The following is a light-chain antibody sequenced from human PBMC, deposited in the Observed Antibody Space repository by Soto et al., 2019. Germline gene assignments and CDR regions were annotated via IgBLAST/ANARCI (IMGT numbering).Light chain of an antibody. V-gene: IGKV2-28*01. CDR2: FGS. CDR3: MQALQSLT. Sequence: EIVMTQSPLTLPVTPGEPASISCRSSQSHLYNNTYNYLDWYVQKPGQSPQLLIYFGSNRAPGVPDRFSGSGSGTDFTLKINRVEAEDVGTYYCMQALQSLTFGQGTRLEIK. J-gene: IGKJ5*01. CDR1: QSHLYNNTYNY.